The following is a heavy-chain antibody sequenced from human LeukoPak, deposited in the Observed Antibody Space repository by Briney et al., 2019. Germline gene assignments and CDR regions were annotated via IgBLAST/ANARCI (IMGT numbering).Heavy chain of an antibody. CDR3: ARAKKWELLRVDY. D-gene: IGHD1-26*01. Sequence: AAVKVSCKASVYTFTSYGISWVRQAPGQGLEWMGWISAYNGNTNYAQKLQGRVTMTTDTSTSTAYMALRSVRSDDTAVYYCARAKKWELLRVDYWGQGTLVTVSS. CDR2: ISAYNGNT. CDR1: VYTFTSYG. J-gene: IGHJ4*02. V-gene: IGHV1-18*01.